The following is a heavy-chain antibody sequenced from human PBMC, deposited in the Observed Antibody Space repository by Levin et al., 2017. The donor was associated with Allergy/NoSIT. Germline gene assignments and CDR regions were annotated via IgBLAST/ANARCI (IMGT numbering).Heavy chain of an antibody. CDR2: IYSGGST. CDR3: ARAGITMIVEGFDP. D-gene: IGHD3-22*01. V-gene: IGHV3-53*01. Sequence: PGGSLRLSCAASGFTVSSNYMSWVRQAPGKGLEWVSVIYSGGSTYYADSVKGRFTISRDNSKNTLYLQMNSLRAEDTAVYYCARAGITMIVEGFDPWGQGTLVTVSS. CDR1: GFTVSSNY. J-gene: IGHJ5*02.